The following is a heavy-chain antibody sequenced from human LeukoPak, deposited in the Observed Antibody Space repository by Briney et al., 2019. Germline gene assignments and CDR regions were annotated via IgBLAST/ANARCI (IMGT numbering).Heavy chain of an antibody. CDR1: GGSISSSNW. J-gene: IGHJ6*03. D-gene: IGHD5-24*01. CDR2: IYHSGST. Sequence: SGTLSLTCAVSGGSISSSNWWSWVRQPPGKGLEWIGEIYHSGSTNYNPSLKSRVTISVDKSKNQFSLKLSSVTAADTAVYYCARASFVPEMATYYYMDVWGKGTTVTVSS. V-gene: IGHV4-4*02. CDR3: ARASFVPEMATYYYMDV.